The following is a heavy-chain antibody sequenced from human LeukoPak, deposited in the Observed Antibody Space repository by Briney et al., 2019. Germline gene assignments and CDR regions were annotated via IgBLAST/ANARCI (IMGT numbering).Heavy chain of an antibody. CDR2: IFCSGST. J-gene: IGHJ4*02. D-gene: IGHD2-21*02. Sequence: PPETLSLTCTVSGVSISGYYGSWIRQRPGKGLEWIGYIFCSGSTNYNPSLKSRVAISVATSKIHFSLKLSSVTAADTAVYYCARGGGDLQFDYWGQGTLVTVSS. CDR3: ARGGGDLQFDY. V-gene: IGHV4-59*01. CDR1: GVSISGYY.